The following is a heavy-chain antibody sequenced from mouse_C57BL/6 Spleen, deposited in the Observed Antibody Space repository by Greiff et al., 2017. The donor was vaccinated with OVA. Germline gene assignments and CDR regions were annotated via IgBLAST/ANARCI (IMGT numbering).Heavy chain of an antibody. CDR2: ISNGGGST. CDR1: GFTFSDYY. Sequence: EVKLVESGGGLVQPGGSLKLSCAASGFTFSDYYMYWVRQTPEKRLEWVAYISNGGGSTYYPDTVKGRFTISRDNAKNTLYLQMSRLKSEDTAMYYCARQGYYWGQGTSVTVSS. J-gene: IGHJ4*01. CDR3: ARQGYY. V-gene: IGHV5-12*01.